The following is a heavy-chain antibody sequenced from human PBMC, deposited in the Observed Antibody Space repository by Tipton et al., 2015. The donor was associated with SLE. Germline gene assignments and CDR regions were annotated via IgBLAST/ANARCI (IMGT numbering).Heavy chain of an antibody. D-gene: IGHD6-13*01. J-gene: IGHJ3*02. Sequence: TLSLTCTVSGGSMSSYYWNWVRQSPGKGLEWIGHIYTSGYTNYNPSLKSRLTISLDTSKKEFSLKLSSVTAADTAVYYCARRVGAAAGKGAAFDIWGQGTMVTVSS. CDR3: ARRVGAAAGKGAAFDI. CDR1: GGSMSSYY. V-gene: IGHV4-4*08. CDR2: IYTSGYT.